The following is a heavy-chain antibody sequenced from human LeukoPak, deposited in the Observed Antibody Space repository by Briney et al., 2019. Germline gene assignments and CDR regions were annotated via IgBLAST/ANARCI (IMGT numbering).Heavy chain of an antibody. CDR1: GYTFTGYY. V-gene: IGHV1-2*02. Sequence: GASVTVSFQPSGYTFTGYYMHWVRQAPGQGLEWMGGINPNSGGTNYAHKFQGRVTMTRDTSISTAYMELSRLRSDDTAVYYCARDGSSGWSATYYFDYWGQGTLVTVSA. J-gene: IGHJ4*02. CDR3: ARDGSSGWSATYYFDY. D-gene: IGHD6-19*01. CDR2: INPNSGGT.